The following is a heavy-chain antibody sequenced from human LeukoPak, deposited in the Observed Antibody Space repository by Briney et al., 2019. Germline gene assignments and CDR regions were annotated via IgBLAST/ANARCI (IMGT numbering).Heavy chain of an antibody. J-gene: IGHJ4*02. Sequence: PSETLSLTCTVSGGSISSYYWSWIRQPAGKGLEWIGRIYTSGSTNYNPSLKSRVTMSEDTSKNQFSLKLSSVTAADTAVYYYARGDRSGSYDYWGQGTLVTVSS. D-gene: IGHD1-26*01. CDR3: ARGDRSGSYDY. CDR2: IYTSGST. CDR1: GGSISSYY. V-gene: IGHV4-4*07.